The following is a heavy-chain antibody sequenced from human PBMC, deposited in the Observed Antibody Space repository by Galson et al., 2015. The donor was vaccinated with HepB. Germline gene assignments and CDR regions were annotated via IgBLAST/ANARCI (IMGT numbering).Heavy chain of an antibody. D-gene: IGHD2-15*01. J-gene: IGHJ4*01. Sequence: SLRLSCAVSGFTVRSHYMTWVRQAPGKGLECVSVMYAGGDTTYADSVTGRFTLSRDNSKNTVYLQMNSRRGDDTAVYYCATSTKWSGYFDYWGRGTLVTVSS. CDR3: ATSTKWSGYFDY. CDR1: GFTVRSHY. CDR2: MYAGGDT. V-gene: IGHV3-53*01.